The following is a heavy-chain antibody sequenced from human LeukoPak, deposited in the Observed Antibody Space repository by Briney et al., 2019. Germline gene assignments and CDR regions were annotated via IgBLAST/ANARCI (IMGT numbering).Heavy chain of an antibody. D-gene: IGHD6-6*01. Sequence: SETLSLTCAVSGYSISSGYYWGWIRQPPGKGLEWIGSIYLSGSTYYNPSLKSRVTISVDTSKNQFSLKLSSVTATDAAIYYCERERSSSSDYWGQGTLVTVSS. V-gene: IGHV4-38-2*02. CDR1: GYSISSGYY. CDR2: IYLSGST. CDR3: ERERSSSSDY. J-gene: IGHJ4*02.